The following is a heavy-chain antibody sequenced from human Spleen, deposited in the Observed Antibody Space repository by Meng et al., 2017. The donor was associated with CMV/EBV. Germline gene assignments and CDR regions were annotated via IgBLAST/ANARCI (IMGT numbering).Heavy chain of an antibody. D-gene: IGHD6-13*01. Sequence: CVASGFTFSNYVMTWVRQAPGKGLEWVSGISGSGDTTYYANFVKGRFTISRDNSKNTLYLQMNSLRAEDTAVYYCAKGGSSSWEIDYWGQGTLVTVSS. J-gene: IGHJ4*02. CDR2: ISGSGDTT. CDR3: AKGGSSSWEIDY. V-gene: IGHV3-23*01. CDR1: GFTFSNYV.